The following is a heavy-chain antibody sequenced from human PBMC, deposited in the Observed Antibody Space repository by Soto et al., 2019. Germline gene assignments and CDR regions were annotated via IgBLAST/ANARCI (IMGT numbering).Heavy chain of an antibody. V-gene: IGHV3-23*01. Sequence: EVQLLESGGGLVQPGGSLKLSCAASGFAFNTFGLTWVRQAPGKGLEWVSAIGGSGDITYYADSVRGRFTISRDNSKNTLYLQMNSRRAEDTAVYYCAEGYSNGWYTPVNWGQGTLVTVSS. J-gene: IGHJ4*02. CDR1: GFAFNTFG. D-gene: IGHD6-13*01. CDR3: AEGYSNGWYTPVN. CDR2: IGGSGDIT.